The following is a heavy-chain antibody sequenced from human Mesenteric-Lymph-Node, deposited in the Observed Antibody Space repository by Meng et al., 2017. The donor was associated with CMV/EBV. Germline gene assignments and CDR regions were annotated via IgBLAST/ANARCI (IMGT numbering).Heavy chain of an antibody. CDR3: ARAPTSYDILTGYFPNGLDV. J-gene: IGHJ6*02. D-gene: IGHD3-9*01. Sequence: GESLKISCAASGFSFSNYVMTWVRQAPGRGLEWVSSIRGSGSNTYYADSVKGRFTISRDNSKNTLYLQMNSLRAEDTAVYYCARAPTSYDILTGYFPNGLDVWGQGTTVTVSS. CDR2: IRGSGSNT. CDR1: GFSFSNYV. V-gene: IGHV3-23*01.